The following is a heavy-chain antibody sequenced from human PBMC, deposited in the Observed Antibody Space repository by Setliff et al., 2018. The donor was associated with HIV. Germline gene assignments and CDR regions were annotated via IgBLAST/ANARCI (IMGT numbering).Heavy chain of an antibody. J-gene: IGHJ4*02. CDR3: AIDVIGGWLRPMPDF. D-gene: IGHD5-12*01. Sequence: SVKVSCKASGGTFSSYTISWVRQAPGQGLEWMGGIIPIFRTPKYAQKFQDRVTISADESTSTAYMELSGLRSEDTAVYYCAIDVIGGWLRPMPDFWGPGTLVTVSS. V-gene: IGHV1-69*13. CDR1: GGTFSSYT. CDR2: IIPIFRTP.